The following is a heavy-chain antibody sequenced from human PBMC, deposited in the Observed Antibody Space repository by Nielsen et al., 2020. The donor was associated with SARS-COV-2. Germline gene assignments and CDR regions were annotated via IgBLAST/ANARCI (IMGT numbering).Heavy chain of an antibody. CDR3: ATSLVAAIFGVLDY. CDR2: FDPGDAET. Sequence: ASVKVSCKVSGYTLSELSIHWVRQAPGQGLEWMGGFDPGDAETVYAQKFQGRITMTEDTSADTAYMDLSSLRTEDTAVYYCATSLVAAIFGVLDYWGPGTLVTVSS. D-gene: IGHD3-3*01. CDR1: GYTLSELS. J-gene: IGHJ4*02. V-gene: IGHV1-24*01.